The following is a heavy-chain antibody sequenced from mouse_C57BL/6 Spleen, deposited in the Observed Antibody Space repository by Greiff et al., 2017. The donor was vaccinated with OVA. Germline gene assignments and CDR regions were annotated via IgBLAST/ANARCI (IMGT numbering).Heavy chain of an antibody. CDR2: ISDDGSYT. V-gene: IGHV5-4*01. CDR3: ARDIGGAMDY. D-gene: IGHD3-1*01. J-gene: IGHJ4*01. Sequence: EVKLMESGGGLVKPGGSLKLSCAASGFTFSSYAMSWVRQTPEKRLEWVATISDDGSYTYYPDNVKGRFTISRDNAKNNLYLQMSHLKSEDTAMYYCARDIGGAMDYWGQGTSVTVSS. CDR1: GFTFSSYA.